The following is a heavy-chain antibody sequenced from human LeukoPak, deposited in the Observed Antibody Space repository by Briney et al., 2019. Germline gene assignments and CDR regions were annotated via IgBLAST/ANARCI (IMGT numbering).Heavy chain of an antibody. D-gene: IGHD3-10*01. J-gene: IGHJ6*03. V-gene: IGHV3-48*01. CDR3: ARGGEGYYYYMDV. Sequence: GGSLRLSCAASGFTFSSYWMNWVRQAPGKGLEWVSYISSSSSTIYYADSVKGRFTISRDNAKNSLYLQMNSLRAEDTAVYYCARGGEGYYYYMDVWGKGTTVTVSS. CDR2: ISSSSSTI. CDR1: GFTFSSYW.